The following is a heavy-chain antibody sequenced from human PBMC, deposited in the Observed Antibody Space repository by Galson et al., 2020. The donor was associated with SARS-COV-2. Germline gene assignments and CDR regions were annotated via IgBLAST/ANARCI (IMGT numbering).Heavy chain of an antibody. D-gene: IGHD3-3*01. J-gene: IGHJ4*02. CDR3: AREQLLDGGYFDY. V-gene: IGHV3-30*04. CDR2: ISYDGSNK. CDR1: GFTFSSYA. Sequence: GESLKISCAASGFTFSSYAMHWVRQAPGKGLEWVAVISYDGSNKYYADSVKGRFTSSRDNSKNTLYLQMNSLRAEDTAVYYCAREQLLDGGYFDYWGQGTLGTVSS.